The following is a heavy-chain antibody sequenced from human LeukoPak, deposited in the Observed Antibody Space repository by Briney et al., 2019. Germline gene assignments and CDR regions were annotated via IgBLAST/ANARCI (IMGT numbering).Heavy chain of an antibody. D-gene: IGHD6-6*01. Sequence: GGSLRLSCAAFGFTFSSYDMHWVRQATGKGLEWVSAIGTAGDTYYPGSVKGRFTISRENAKNSLYLQMNSLRAGDTAVYYCARGGSSSGRPGTLIDYWGQGTLVTVSS. CDR1: GFTFSSYD. CDR3: ARGGSSSGRPGTLIDY. V-gene: IGHV3-13*01. CDR2: IGTAGDT. J-gene: IGHJ4*02.